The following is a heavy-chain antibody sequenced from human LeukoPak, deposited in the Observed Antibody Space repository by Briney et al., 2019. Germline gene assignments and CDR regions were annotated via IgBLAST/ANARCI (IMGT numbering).Heavy chain of an antibody. J-gene: IGHJ6*02. CDR1: GGSISSGDYY. CDR3: ARAENCSGSSCFFGKYGMDV. D-gene: IGHD2-15*01. CDR2: IYYSGST. V-gene: IGHV4-30-4*01. Sequence: PSQTLSLTCTVSGGSISSGDYYWSWIRQPPGKGLEWIGYIYYSGSTYYNPSLKSRVTISVDTSKNQFSLKLSSVTAADTAVYYCARAENCSGSSCFFGKYGMDVWGQGTTVTVSS.